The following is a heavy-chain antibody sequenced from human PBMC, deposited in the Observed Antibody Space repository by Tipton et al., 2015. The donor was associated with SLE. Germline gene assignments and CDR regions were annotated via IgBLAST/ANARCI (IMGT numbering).Heavy chain of an antibody. V-gene: IGHV4-39*07. CDR3: ARRTSGYAPDY. Sequence: TLSLTCTVSGGSITSSGFYWGWFRQPPGKGLEWIGSIDYRGRTYYTPSLKSQVTISVDTSKNQFSLKLSSVTAADTAFYYCARRTSGYAPDYWGQGTLVTVSS. CDR2: IDYRGRT. J-gene: IGHJ4*02. CDR1: GGSITSSGFY. D-gene: IGHD5-12*01.